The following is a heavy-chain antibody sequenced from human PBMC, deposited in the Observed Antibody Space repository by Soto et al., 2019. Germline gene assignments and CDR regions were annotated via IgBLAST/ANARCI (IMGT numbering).Heavy chain of an antibody. CDR1: GFTFDDYA. V-gene: IGHV3-9*01. Sequence: LRLSCAASGFTFDDYAMHWVRQAPGKGLEWVSGISWNSGSIGYADSVKGRFTISRDNAKNSLYLQMNSLRAEDTALYYCAKGAGYYDILTGRFDYWGQGTLVTVSS. D-gene: IGHD3-9*01. CDR3: AKGAGYYDILTGRFDY. J-gene: IGHJ4*02. CDR2: ISWNSGSI.